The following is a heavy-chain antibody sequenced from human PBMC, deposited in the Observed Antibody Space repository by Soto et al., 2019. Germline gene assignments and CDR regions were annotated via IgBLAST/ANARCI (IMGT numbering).Heavy chain of an antibody. CDR2: MNPSSGNA. Sequence: QVQLVQSGAELKKPGASVKVSCKASGYTFTSFDINWVRQATGQGLEWMGWMNPSSGNAGSAQNFQGRVTMTSNTATSTAYMELSSLRSEDTAVYYCARGPLWGTYEISGYNFQHWGEGTLVTVSS. D-gene: IGHD3-22*01. CDR1: GYTFTSFD. V-gene: IGHV1-8*01. J-gene: IGHJ1*01. CDR3: ARGPLWGTYEISGYNFQH.